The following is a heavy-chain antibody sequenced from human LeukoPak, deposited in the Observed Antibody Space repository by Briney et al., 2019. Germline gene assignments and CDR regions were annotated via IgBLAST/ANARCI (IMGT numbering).Heavy chain of an antibody. D-gene: IGHD2-8*01. CDR2: ISVGSDIT. CDR3: ARDGAVLVDY. J-gene: IGHJ4*02. V-gene: IGHV3-23*01. Sequence: PGGSLRLSCEASGFTFSNYAMNWVRQAPGKGLQWVSTISVGSDITYYADSVKGRFTISRDNDKNTLYLQMNSLRAEDTAVYYCARDGAVLVDYWGQGTLVTVSS. CDR1: GFTFSNYA.